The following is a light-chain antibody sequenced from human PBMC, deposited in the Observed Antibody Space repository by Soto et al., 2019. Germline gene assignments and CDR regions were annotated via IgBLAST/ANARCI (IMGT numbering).Light chain of an antibody. CDR1: SSNIGSNY. CDR3: ATWDDSLRGPL. V-gene: IGLV1-47*01. J-gene: IGLJ2*01. CDR2: RNS. Sequence: QSVLTQPPSASGTPGQRVTISCSGSSSNIGSNYVYWYQQLPGTAPKLLIYRNSQRPSEVPDRFSGSKSGTSASLAISGRRSEDEGDYFCATWDDSLRGPLFGGGTKVTVL.